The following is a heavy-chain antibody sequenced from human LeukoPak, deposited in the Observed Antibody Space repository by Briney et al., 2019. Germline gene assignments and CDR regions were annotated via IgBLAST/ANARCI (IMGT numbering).Heavy chain of an antibody. Sequence: PGGSLRLSCAASGFNVSNNYMSWVRQAPGKGLEWVSVIYRGGSTHYADSVKGRFTMSRDNSKNTVYLQMDSLRAEDTAVYYCARDRGAAAGNWGQETLVTVSS. CDR2: IYRGGST. V-gene: IGHV3-53*01. D-gene: IGHD6-13*01. J-gene: IGHJ4*02. CDR3: ARDRGAAAGN. CDR1: GFNVSNNY.